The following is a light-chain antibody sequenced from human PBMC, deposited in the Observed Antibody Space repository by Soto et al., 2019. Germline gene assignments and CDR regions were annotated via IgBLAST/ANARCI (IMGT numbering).Light chain of an antibody. CDR3: STWDDTLKGPV. V-gene: IGLV1-44*01. Sequence: QSDLTQPPSASGTPGQRVTISCSGTSSSIGNNRVNWYQQIPGTAPKLLIYSNIQRPSGVPDRFSGSKSGTSASLAITGLQSEDEADYYCSTWDDTLKGPVFGGGTKLTVL. J-gene: IGLJ3*02. CDR1: SSSIGNNR. CDR2: SNI.